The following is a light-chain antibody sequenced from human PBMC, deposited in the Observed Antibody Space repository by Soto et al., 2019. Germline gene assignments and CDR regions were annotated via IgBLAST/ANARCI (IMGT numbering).Light chain of an antibody. CDR2: DAS. Sequence: DIQMTQSPSTLSASLGDSVTITCRASQSISGWLAWYQQRPGKAPKVLIYDASNLESGVPSRFSGSGSGTEFSLTISSLQPDDFATYYCQRYDSFSMYTFGQGTKLEIK. V-gene: IGKV1-5*01. CDR1: QSISGW. J-gene: IGKJ2*01. CDR3: QRYDSFSMYT.